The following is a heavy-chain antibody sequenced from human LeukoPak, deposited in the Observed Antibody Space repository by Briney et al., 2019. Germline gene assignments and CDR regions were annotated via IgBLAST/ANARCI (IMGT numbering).Heavy chain of an antibody. V-gene: IGHV1-18*01. CDR2: ISAYNGNT. CDR3: ARVRIEQQPYDY. J-gene: IGHJ4*02. D-gene: IGHD6-13*01. Sequence: GASVKISCKASGYTFSSYGISWVRQAPGQGLEWMGWISAYNGNTNYAQKLQGRVTMTTDTSTSTAYMELRSLRSDDTAVYYCARVRIEQQPYDYWGQGTLVTVSS. CDR1: GYTFSSYG.